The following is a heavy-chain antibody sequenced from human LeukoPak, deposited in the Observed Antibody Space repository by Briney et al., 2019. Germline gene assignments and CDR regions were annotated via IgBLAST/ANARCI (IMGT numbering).Heavy chain of an antibody. Sequence: SETLSLTCAVSGGSFFGSHWNWIRQSPERGLEWIGEISHSGRTNYNPSLKSRVTISVDTSKSQFFLKLTSVTAADTAVYYCARDPTTVVNLPYYFDFWGQGTLVTVSA. CDR1: GGSFFGSH. V-gene: IGHV4-34*01. CDR2: ISHSGRT. D-gene: IGHD4-23*01. CDR3: ARDPTTVVNLPYYFDF. J-gene: IGHJ4*02.